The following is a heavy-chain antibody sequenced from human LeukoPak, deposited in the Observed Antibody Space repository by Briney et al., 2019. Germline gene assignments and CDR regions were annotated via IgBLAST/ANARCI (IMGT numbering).Heavy chain of an antibody. J-gene: IGHJ3*02. D-gene: IGHD4-17*01. CDR1: GFTFSSYG. CDR3: ARHYMTPVTKGAFDI. V-gene: IGHV3-30*02. Sequence: PGGSLRLSCAASGFTFSSYGMHWVRQAPGKGLEWVAFIRYDGSNKYYADSVKGRFTISRDNSKNTLYLQMNSLRAEDTAVYYCARHYMTPVTKGAFDIWGQATMVTVSA. CDR2: IRYDGSNK.